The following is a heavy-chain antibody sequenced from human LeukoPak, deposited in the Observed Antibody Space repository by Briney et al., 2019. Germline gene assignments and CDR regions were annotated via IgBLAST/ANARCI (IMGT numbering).Heavy chain of an antibody. CDR1: GGSISSGAFY. J-gene: IGHJ4*02. Sequence: SETLSLTCTVSGGSISSGAFYWSWIRQPPGKGLEWIGYIYYSGSTYYNPSLKSRVTISIDTSKNQFYLNLSSVTAADTAVYHCASYTQRMLAYWGQGMLVTVLS. CDR2: IYYSGST. D-gene: IGHD2-8*01. V-gene: IGHV4-30-4*01. CDR3: ASYTQRMLAY.